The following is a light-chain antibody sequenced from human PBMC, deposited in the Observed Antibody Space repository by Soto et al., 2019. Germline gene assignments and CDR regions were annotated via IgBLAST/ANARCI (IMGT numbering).Light chain of an antibody. J-gene: IGLJ3*02. Sequence: QSVLTQPPSASGTPGQKITISCSGSTSDIGSNTVNWYQQVPGTAPKLLLYANNQRPSGVPDRFSGSKSGTSASLAISGLQSEDEADYYCEAWDDSLNGPVFGGGTKVTVL. CDR3: EAWDDSLNGPV. V-gene: IGLV1-44*01. CDR1: TSDIGSNT. CDR2: ANN.